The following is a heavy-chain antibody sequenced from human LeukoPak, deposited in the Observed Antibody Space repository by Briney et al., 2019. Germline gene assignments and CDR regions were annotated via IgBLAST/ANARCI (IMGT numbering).Heavy chain of an antibody. D-gene: IGHD3-22*01. CDR3: AKDPYYYDTSGYNGDY. CDR2: INSDGSST. CDR1: GLTFSSYL. V-gene: IGHV3-74*01. Sequence: GGSLRLSCAASGLTFSSYLMHWVRQAPGKGLVWVSRINSDGSSTSYADSVKGRFTISRDNSKNTLFLQMNSLRAEDTAVYYCAKDPYYYDTSGYNGDYWGQGTLVTVSS. J-gene: IGHJ4*02.